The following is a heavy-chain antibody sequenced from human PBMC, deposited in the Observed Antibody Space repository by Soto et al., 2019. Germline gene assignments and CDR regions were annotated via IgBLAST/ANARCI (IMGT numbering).Heavy chain of an antibody. D-gene: IGHD5-12*01. Sequence: EVQLLVSGGGSARPGGSLRLSCEVSGFTFTNYAMSWVRQTPGKGLEWVSQISAIGDRTYYADSVKGRFTISKDFSKNTLFLQMNSLRGEDSAVYYCEGSWTWGQGTMVTVSS. J-gene: IGHJ3*01. V-gene: IGHV3-23*01. CDR1: GFTFTNYA. CDR2: ISAIGDRT. CDR3: EGSWT.